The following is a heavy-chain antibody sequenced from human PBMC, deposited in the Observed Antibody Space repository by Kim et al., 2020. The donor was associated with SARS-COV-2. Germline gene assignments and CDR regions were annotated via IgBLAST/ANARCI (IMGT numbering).Heavy chain of an antibody. V-gene: IGHV3-7*01. J-gene: IGHJ4*02. D-gene: IGHD3-10*01. Sequence: GGSLRLSCAASGFTFSNFWMDWVRQAPGKGLEWVANIKQDGSEKYYVDSVKGRFTISRDNAKNSLYLQMNSLRAEDTAVYYCARNRGWLPFDYWGQGNLVIVSS. CDR1: GFTFSNFW. CDR3: ARNRGWLPFDY. CDR2: IKQDGSEK.